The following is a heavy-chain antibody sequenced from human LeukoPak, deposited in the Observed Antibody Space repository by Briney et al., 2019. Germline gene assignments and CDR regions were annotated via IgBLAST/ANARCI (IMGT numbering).Heavy chain of an antibody. D-gene: IGHD6-13*01. CDR1: GFTVSSNY. Sequence: PGGSLRLSCAASGFTVSSNYMSWVRQAPGKGLEWVSVIYSGGSTYYADSVKGRFTISRDNSKNTLYLQMNSLRAEDTAVYYCARVVSSWYYFDYWAREPWSPSPQ. CDR3: ARVVSSWYYFDY. V-gene: IGHV3-53*01. CDR2: IYSGGST. J-gene: IGHJ4*02.